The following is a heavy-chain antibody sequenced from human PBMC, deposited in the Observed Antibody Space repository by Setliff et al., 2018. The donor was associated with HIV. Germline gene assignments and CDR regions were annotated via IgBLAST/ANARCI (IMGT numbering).Heavy chain of an antibody. Sequence: LSLTCTVSDDPINSFYWSWIRQPPGKGLEWIGYIYTSGSTNYNPSLEGRVTVSVDTSKNQFSLRLSSVTAADTAVYYCARGSYTVRIDYWGQGTRVTVSS. D-gene: IGHD3-10*01. V-gene: IGHV4-4*09. CDR3: ARGSYTVRIDY. CDR1: DDPINSFY. J-gene: IGHJ4*02. CDR2: IYTSGST.